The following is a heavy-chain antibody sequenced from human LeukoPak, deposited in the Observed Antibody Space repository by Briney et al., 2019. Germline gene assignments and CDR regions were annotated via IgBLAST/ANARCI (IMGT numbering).Heavy chain of an antibody. Sequence: SETLSLTCTVSGGSVSSYYWSWIRQPAGKELEWIGRIYTSGNTNYNSSLKSRVTMSIDTSKNQFSLQLSSVTAAATAVYYCSREPETTPSLWGQGTLVTVSS. CDR1: GGSVSSYY. D-gene: IGHD1-7*01. CDR3: SREPETTPSL. V-gene: IGHV4-4*07. CDR2: IYTSGNT. J-gene: IGHJ4*02.